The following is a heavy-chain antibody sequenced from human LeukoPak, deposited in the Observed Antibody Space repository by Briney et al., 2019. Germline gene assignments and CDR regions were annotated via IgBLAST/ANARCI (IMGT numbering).Heavy chain of an antibody. Sequence: ASVTVSCKASGYTFIGYYMHWVRQAPGQGLEWMGRIDPNSGDTNYAQKFQGRVTMTRDTSISTAYMELSRLTSDDTAVYYCATSGGDGYNYYWGQGTLVTVSS. CDR1: GYTFIGYY. CDR2: IDPNSGDT. CDR3: ATSGGDGYNYY. V-gene: IGHV1-2*06. D-gene: IGHD5-24*01. J-gene: IGHJ4*02.